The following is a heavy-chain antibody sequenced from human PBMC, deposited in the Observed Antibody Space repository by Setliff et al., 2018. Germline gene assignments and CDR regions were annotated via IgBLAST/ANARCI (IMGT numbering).Heavy chain of an antibody. D-gene: IGHD2-15*01. V-gene: IGHV3-7*01. CDR3: ARGRYCSSGSCYFDY. CDR2: INPDGSEK. J-gene: IGHJ4*02. Sequence: GSLSLSCTTSGFTFSTFYMNWLRQAPGKGLEWVANINPDGSEKYYVDSVKGRFTISRDNAKNSLYLEMNSLRAEDTAVYYCARGRYCSSGSCYFDYWGQGRLVTVSS. CDR1: GFTFSTFY.